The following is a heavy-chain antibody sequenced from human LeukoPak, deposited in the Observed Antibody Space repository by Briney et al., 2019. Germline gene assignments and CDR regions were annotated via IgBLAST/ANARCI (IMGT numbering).Heavy chain of an antibody. J-gene: IGHJ3*02. CDR1: GFIFSSYA. CDR3: AKESTYI. V-gene: IGHV3-23*01. CDR2: ISDSGGNT. Sequence: GGSLRLSCAASGFIFSSYAMTWVRQAPGKGLEWVSAISDSGGNTYYADSVKGRFTASRDNSKNTVYLQMNSLRAEDTAVYYCAKESTYIWGQGTMVTVSS.